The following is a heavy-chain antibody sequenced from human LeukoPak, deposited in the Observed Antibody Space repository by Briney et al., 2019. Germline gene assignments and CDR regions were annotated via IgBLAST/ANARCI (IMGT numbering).Heavy chain of an antibody. CDR1: GGSISSSSYY. J-gene: IGHJ4*02. D-gene: IGHD6-6*01. CDR3: AREETYSSSPALDY. CDR2: IYTSGST. Sequence: KPSETLSLTCTVSGGSISSSSYYWGWIRQPAGKGLEWIGRIYTSGSTNYNPSLKSRVTMSVDTSKNQFSLKLSSVTAADTAVYYCAREETYSSSPALDYWGQGTLVTVSS. V-gene: IGHV4-61*02.